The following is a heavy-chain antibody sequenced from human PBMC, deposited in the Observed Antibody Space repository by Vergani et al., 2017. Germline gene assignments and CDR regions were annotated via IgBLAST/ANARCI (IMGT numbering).Heavy chain of an antibody. V-gene: IGHV4-31*03. Sequence: QVQLQESGPGLVKPSQTLSLTCSVSGDSISSGVYYWNWIRQHPGKGLEWIGYIYSTGSTHHNPSLRRRINMSVDTSKNQFSLKLNSVTAADTAMYYCARGLTGYYNVEVWFDPWGQGTLVTVSS. D-gene: IGHD3-9*01. CDR3: ARGLTGYYNVEVWFDP. CDR1: GDSISSGVYY. J-gene: IGHJ5*02. CDR2: IYSTGST.